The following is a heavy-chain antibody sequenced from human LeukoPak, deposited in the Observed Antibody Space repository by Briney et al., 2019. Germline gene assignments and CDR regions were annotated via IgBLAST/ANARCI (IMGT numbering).Heavy chain of an antibody. V-gene: IGHV3-30*18. D-gene: IGHD2-2*01. Sequence: GGSLRLSCAASGFTFSSYGMHWVRQAPGKGLEWVAVISYDGSNKYYADSVKGRFTISRDNSKNTLYLQMNSLRAEDTAVYYCAKLPTIVVVPAASDYWGQGTLVTVSS. CDR1: GFTFSSYG. CDR3: AKLPTIVVVPAASDY. J-gene: IGHJ4*02. CDR2: ISYDGSNK.